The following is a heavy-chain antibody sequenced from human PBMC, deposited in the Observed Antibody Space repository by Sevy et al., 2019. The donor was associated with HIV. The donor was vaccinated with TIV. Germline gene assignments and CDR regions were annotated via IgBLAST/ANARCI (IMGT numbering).Heavy chain of an antibody. Sequence: GGSLRLSCAASGFTFSSYAMLWVRQAPGKGLEWVAVISYDGSNKYYADSVKGRFTISRDNSKNTLYLQMNSLRAEDTAVYYCAREIVLMVYAAAFDIWGQGTMVTVSS. CDR3: AREIVLMVYAAAFDI. CDR1: GFTFSSYA. D-gene: IGHD2-8*01. V-gene: IGHV3-30-3*01. J-gene: IGHJ3*02. CDR2: ISYDGSNK.